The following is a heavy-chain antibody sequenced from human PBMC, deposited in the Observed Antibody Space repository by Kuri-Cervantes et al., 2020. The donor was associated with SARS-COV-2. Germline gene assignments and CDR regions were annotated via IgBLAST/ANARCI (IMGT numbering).Heavy chain of an antibody. D-gene: IGHD1-26*01. Sequence: GASLKFSCAASGFTFRTFWMHRVRQVPGKGPVWVSRIDTDGNFTNYADSVRGRFTISRDNAKNTLYLQMNSLRAEDTAVYYCAKDRVGAKGWFDPWGQGTLVTVSS. V-gene: IGHV3-74*01. CDR3: AKDRVGAKGWFDP. CDR1: GFTFRTFW. CDR2: IDTDGNFT. J-gene: IGHJ5*02.